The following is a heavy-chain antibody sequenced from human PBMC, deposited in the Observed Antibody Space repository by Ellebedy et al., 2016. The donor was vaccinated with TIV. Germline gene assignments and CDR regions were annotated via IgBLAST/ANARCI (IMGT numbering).Heavy chain of an antibody. CDR3: ARGGSYASGTYTLFQN. V-gene: IGHV3-11*06. Sequence: GESLKISCAASGFTFSDYYMSWIRQAPGKGLEWVSSISSSSTYIYYADSLKGRFTVSRDNANSSLYLQVNSLRAEDTAVYYCARGGSYASGTYTLFQNWGQGTLVAVSS. CDR2: ISSSSTYI. D-gene: IGHD3-10*01. J-gene: IGHJ1*01. CDR1: GFTFSDYY.